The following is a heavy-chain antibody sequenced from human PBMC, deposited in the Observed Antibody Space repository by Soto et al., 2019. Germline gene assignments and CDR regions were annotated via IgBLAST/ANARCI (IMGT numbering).Heavy chain of an antibody. CDR3: ARFNWYFDL. CDR1: GGSISSYY. Sequence: QVQLQESGPGLVKPSETLSLTCTVSGGSISSYYWSWIRQPPGKGLEWIGYIYYSGSTNYNPSLMIRVTISVDTTKNQFSLKLSSVTAADRAVYYCARFNWYFDLWGRGTLVTVSS. V-gene: IGHV4-59*08. J-gene: IGHJ2*01. CDR2: IYYSGST.